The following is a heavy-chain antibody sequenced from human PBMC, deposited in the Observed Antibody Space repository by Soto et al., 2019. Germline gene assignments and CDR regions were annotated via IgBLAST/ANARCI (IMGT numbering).Heavy chain of an antibody. CDR3: AKDLNRGDYVDI. CDR2: ISYDGSNK. D-gene: IGHD4-17*01. V-gene: IGHV3-30*18. J-gene: IGHJ3*02. Sequence: QVQLVESGGGVVQPGRSLRLSCAASGFTFSSYGMHWVRQAPGKGLEWVAVISYDGSNKYYADSVKGRFTISRDNSKNTLYLQMNSLRAEDTTVYYCAKDLNRGDYVDIWGQGTMVTVSS. CDR1: GFTFSSYG.